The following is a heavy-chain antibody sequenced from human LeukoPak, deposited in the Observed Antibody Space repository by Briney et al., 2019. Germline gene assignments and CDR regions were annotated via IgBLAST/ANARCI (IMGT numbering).Heavy chain of an antibody. CDR3: ARDRQQWLVLDPYFDY. CDR2: INPSGGST. CDR1: GYTFTSYY. V-gene: IGHV1-46*01. J-gene: IGHJ4*02. Sequence: ASVKVSCKASGYTFTSYYMHWVRQAPGQGLEWMGIINPSGGSTSYAQKFQGRVTMTRDMSTSTVYMELSSLRSEDTAVYYCARDRQQWLVLDPYFDYWGQGTLVTVSS. D-gene: IGHD6-19*01.